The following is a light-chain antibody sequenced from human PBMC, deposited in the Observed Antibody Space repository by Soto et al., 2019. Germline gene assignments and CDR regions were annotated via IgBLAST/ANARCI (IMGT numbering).Light chain of an antibody. V-gene: IGLV2-14*01. Sequence: QSALTQPASVSGSPGQSITISCSGTTSDVGGYDYVSWYQQHPDKAPKLMLYEVSNRPSGVSIRFSGSKSGNTAFLTISGLQAEDESDYYCSSYTSISTLVFGGGTKLTV. CDR1: TSDVGGYDY. J-gene: IGLJ3*02. CDR2: EVS. CDR3: SSYTSISTLV.